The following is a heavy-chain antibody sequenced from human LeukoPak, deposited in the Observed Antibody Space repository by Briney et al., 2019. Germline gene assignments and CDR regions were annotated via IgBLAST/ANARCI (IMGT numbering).Heavy chain of an antibody. CDR3: ASSNNGGWGYCDY. Sequence: GGSLRLSCAASGFSFSNYGMHGVRQAPGKGLEGGAVIWYDGSNKYYADSVKGRFTISRDNSKNTLYVQMSSLRAEDTAVYYCASSNNGGWGYCDYWGQGSLVTVSS. V-gene: IGHV3-33*01. D-gene: IGHD3-16*01. CDR1: GFSFSNYG. CDR2: IWYDGSNK. J-gene: IGHJ4*02.